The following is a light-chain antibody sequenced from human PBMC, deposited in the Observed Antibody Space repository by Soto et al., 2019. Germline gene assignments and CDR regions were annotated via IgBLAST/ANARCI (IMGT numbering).Light chain of an antibody. CDR2: GAS. J-gene: IGKJ2*01. V-gene: IGKV3-20*01. Sequence: EDFLTQSPATLSLSAGERATLSCRASQRVYYNYLLRNYYLAWYQQKPGQAPRLLIYGASSRAAGIPDRFSGSGSGTDFTLTISGLSPEDCGTYYCHHYGGPDTFGQGTKVDIK. CDR3: HHYGGPDT. CDR1: QRVYYNY.